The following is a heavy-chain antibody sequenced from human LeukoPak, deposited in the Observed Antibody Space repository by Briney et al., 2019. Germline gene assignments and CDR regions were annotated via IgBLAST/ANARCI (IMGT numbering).Heavy chain of an antibody. CDR3: ARDRDIVPTIVPFDY. Sequence: GGSLRLSCAASGFTFRNYSMNWVRQAPGKGLEWVSSITNSGSFIYYADSVKGRFTISRDNAKDSLYLQMNSLGAEDTAVYYCARDRDIVPTIVPFDYWGQGTLVTVSS. D-gene: IGHD5-12*01. J-gene: IGHJ4*02. CDR2: ITNSGSFI. CDR1: GFTFRNYS. V-gene: IGHV3-21*01.